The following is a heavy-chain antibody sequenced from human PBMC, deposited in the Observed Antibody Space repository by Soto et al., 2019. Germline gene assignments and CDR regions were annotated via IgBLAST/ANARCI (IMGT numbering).Heavy chain of an antibody. J-gene: IGHJ4*01. V-gene: IGHV5-51*01. CDR3: ARHWDKDYFDY. CDR1: GYTFTRYW. CDR2: IYPSDSDT. D-gene: IGHD1-26*01. Sequence: EVQLVQSGAEVKKPGESLKISCKGSGYTFTRYWIGWVRQMPEKGLEWMGIIYPSDSDTRYSPSFQGQVTISVDKSISTAYLQWSSLKASDTAMYYCARHWDKDYFDYWGQGTLVTVSS.